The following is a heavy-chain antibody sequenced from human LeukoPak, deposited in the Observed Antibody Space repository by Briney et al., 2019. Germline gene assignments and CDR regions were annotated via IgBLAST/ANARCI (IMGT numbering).Heavy chain of an antibody. V-gene: IGHV4-59*11. CDR3: ATSDYDAVYYYYYMDV. D-gene: IGHD5-12*01. CDR2: IYYSGST. Sequence: SETLSLTCTVSGGSISSHYWSWIRQPPGKGLEWIGYIYYSGSTNYNPSLKSRVTISVDKSKNQFSLKLSSVTAADTAVYYCATSDYDAVYYYYYMDVWGKGTTVTVSS. CDR1: GGSISSHY. J-gene: IGHJ6*03.